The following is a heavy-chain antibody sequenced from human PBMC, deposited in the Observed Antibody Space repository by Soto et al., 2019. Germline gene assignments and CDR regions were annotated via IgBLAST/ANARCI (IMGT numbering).Heavy chain of an antibody. J-gene: IGHJ4*02. CDR3: AQATGTTFSDFAY. CDR1: VC. Sequence: VCVNWIRQPPGKALEWLARIDWDDDKFYSTSLKTKLTTSKDASKNQVVLIMPNVDSVDTATYYCAQATGTTFSDFAYRGQGTLVTVSS. D-gene: IGHD1-1*01. V-gene: IGHV2-70*16. CDR2: IDWDDDK.